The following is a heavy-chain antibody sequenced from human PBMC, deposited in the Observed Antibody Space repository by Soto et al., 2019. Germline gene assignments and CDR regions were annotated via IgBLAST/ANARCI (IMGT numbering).Heavy chain of an antibody. CDR2: ISAYNGNT. V-gene: IGHV1-18*01. Sequence: ASVKVSCKASGYTFTSYGISWVRQAPGQGLEWMGWISAYNGNTNYAQKLQGRVTMTTDTSTSTAYMELRSLRSDDTAVYYCARAGVPGYYDSSGYVAHAFDIWGQGTMVTVSS. CDR1: GYTFTSYG. J-gene: IGHJ3*02. D-gene: IGHD3-22*01. CDR3: ARAGVPGYYDSSGYVAHAFDI.